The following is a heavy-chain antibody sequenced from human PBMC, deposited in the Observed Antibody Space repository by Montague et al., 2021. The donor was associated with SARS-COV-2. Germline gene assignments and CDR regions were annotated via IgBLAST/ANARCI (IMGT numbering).Heavy chain of an antibody. CDR2: IYYSGST. V-gene: IGHV4-39*01. D-gene: IGHD6-13*01. Sequence: SETLSLTCTVSGGSISSSSYYWGWIRQPPGKGLEWIGSIYYSGSTYYNPSLKGRVTISVDTSKNQFSLKLSSVTAADTAVYYCARKEMKYSSIWSTGGNWFDPGAREPWSPSPQ. CDR1: GGSISSSSYY. CDR3: ARKEMKYSSIWSTGGNWFDP. J-gene: IGHJ5*02.